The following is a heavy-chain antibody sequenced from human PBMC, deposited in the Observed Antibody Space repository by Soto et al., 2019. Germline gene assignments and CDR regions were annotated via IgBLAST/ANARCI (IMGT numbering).Heavy chain of an antibody. D-gene: IGHD6-13*01. J-gene: IGHJ6*02. CDR2: IWYDGSNK. CDR3: ARKSTCSSSSSMDV. Sequence: PGGSLIVSCAASGFTFSSYGMHWVRQAPGKGLEWVAVIWYDGSNKYYADSVKGRFTISRDNSKNTLYLQMNSLRAEDTAVYYCARKSTCSSSSSMDVWGQGTTVTVSS. CDR1: GFTFSSYG. V-gene: IGHV3-33*01.